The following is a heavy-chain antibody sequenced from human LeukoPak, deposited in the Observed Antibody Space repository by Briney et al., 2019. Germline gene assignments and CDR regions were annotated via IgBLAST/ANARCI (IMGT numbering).Heavy chain of an antibody. Sequence: SETLSLTCAVYGGSFSGYYWSWIRQPPGKGLEWIGEINHSGSTNYNPSLKSRVTISVDTSKNQFSLKLSSVTAADTAVYYCAGSYSSGWYYAYWGQGILVTVSS. J-gene: IGHJ4*02. V-gene: IGHV4-34*01. CDR3: AGSYSSGWYYAY. D-gene: IGHD6-19*01. CDR1: GGSFSGYY. CDR2: INHSGST.